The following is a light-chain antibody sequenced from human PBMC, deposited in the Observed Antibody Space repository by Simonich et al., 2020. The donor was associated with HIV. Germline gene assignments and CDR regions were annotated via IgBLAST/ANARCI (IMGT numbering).Light chain of an antibody. J-gene: IGKJ2*01. V-gene: IGKV3-20*01. CDR3: QQYGSSPLYT. CDR2: SSS. Sequence: EIVMTQSPGTLSLSPGERATPSCRASQTVYSTYLAWYQQRPGQAPRLLIYSSSSRATCIPDRFSCSGSGTDFTLTISRLEPEDFAVYYCQQYGSSPLYTFGQGTKLEIK. CDR1: QTVYSTY.